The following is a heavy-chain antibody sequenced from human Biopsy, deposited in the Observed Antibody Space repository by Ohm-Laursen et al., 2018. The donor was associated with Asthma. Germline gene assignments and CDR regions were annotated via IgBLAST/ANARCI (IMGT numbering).Heavy chain of an antibody. J-gene: IGHJ6*02. Sequence: ASVKVSCKPSGYTFNSAGITWVRQAPGQGLEWMGWISVYNGNTKVAQKLQDRVTMITDTSTSTAYMELRSLRSDDTAVYFCARAVDYSHYYGINVWGQGTTVTVS. CDR1: GYTFNSAG. D-gene: IGHD3-10*01. V-gene: IGHV1-18*01. CDR3: ARAVDYSHYYGINV. CDR2: ISVYNGNT.